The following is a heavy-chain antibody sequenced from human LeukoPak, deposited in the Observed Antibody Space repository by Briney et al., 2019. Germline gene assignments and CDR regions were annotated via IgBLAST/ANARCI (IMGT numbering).Heavy chain of an antibody. J-gene: IGHJ4*02. Sequence: SVKLSCKTSGGTFNNCAISWVRQAPGQGLEWLGGIMPLFGTAGYAQKFQGRVTITKDESTRTVYLELTSLTSEDTAVYYCAREVCYDSSGYYRPYYFAYWGQGTLVTVSS. CDR1: GGTFNNCA. CDR2: IMPLFGTA. V-gene: IGHV1-69*05. D-gene: IGHD3-22*01. CDR3: AREVCYDSSGYYRPYYFAY.